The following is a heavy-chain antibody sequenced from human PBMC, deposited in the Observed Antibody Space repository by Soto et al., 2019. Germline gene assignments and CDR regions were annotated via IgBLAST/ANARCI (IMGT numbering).Heavy chain of an antibody. D-gene: IGHD3-22*01. Sequence: QVTLKESGPVLVKPTETLTLTCTVSGFSLSNARMGVSWIRQPPGKALEWLAHIFSNDEKSYSTSLKSRLTSSKDSYKIQVVLTMNNMDPVDTATYYCARMFYDSRGYHEAFDIWGKGTMVTVSS. J-gene: IGHJ3*02. CDR1: GFSLSNARMG. CDR2: IFSNDEK. CDR3: ARMFYDSRGYHEAFDI. V-gene: IGHV2-26*01.